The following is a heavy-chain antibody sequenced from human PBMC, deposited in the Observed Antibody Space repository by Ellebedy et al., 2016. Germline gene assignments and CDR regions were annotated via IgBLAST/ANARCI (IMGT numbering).Heavy chain of an antibody. D-gene: IGHD6-19*01. Sequence: SETLSLTCAVNGGSFSGYYWTWIRQPPGKGLEWIGETNHSGSTHYKPSLKSRVTISVDSSKNHFSLKLSSVTAADTAVYFCARGPARSRIAVAGTREIDYYGMDVWGQGTTVTVSS. CDR2: TNHSGST. J-gene: IGHJ6*02. CDR1: GGSFSGYY. CDR3: ARGPARSRIAVAGTREIDYYGMDV. V-gene: IGHV4-34*01.